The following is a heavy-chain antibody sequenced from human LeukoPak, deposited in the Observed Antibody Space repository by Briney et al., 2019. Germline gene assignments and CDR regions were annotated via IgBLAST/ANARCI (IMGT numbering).Heavy chain of an antibody. CDR1: GFTFSNYD. CDR3: ARESGGVVGGMDV. Sequence: GGSLRLSCAASGFTFSNYDMHWDRQATGKGLEWVSSIGPAGNTYYPGSVKGRFTISRENAKNSFYLQMNSLGAGDTAVYYCARESGGVVGGMDVWGQGTTVTVSS. J-gene: IGHJ6*02. D-gene: IGHD3-16*01. V-gene: IGHV3-13*01. CDR2: IGPAGNT.